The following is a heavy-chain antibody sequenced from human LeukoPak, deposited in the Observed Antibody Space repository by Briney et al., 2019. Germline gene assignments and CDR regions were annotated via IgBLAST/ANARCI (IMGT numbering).Heavy chain of an antibody. J-gene: IGHJ4*02. V-gene: IGHV4-34*01. Sequence: SETLSLTCAVYGGSFSGYYWSWIRQPPGKGLEWIGEINHSGSTNYNPSLKSRVTISVDTSKNQFSLKLSSVTAADTAVYYCARVYYDSSAPPPYYFDYWGQGTLVTVSS. CDR2: INHSGST. CDR3: ARVYYDSSAPPPYYFDY. CDR1: GGSFSGYY. D-gene: IGHD3-22*01.